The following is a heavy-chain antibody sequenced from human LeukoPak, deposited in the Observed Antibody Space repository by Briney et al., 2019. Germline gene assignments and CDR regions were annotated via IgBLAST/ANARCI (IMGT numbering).Heavy chain of an antibody. CDR1: GFTFSGSA. V-gene: IGHV4-59*01. D-gene: IGHD3-22*01. Sequence: GSLKLSCAASGFTFSGSAVHWVRQPPGKGLEWIGYIYYSGSANYNPSLKSRVTISVDTSKNQFSLRLSSVTAADTAVYYCARHRYYYDSSGYYYQPWGQGTLVTVSS. CDR3: ARHRYYYDSSGYYYQP. CDR2: IYYSGSA. J-gene: IGHJ5*02.